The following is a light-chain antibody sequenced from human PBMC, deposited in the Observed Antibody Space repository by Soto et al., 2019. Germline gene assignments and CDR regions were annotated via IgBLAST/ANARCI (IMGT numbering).Light chain of an antibody. CDR1: QSVSDS. V-gene: IGKV1-39*01. J-gene: IGKJ1*01. CDR2: AAS. CDR3: QQSYSTPWT. Sequence: DIQMTQSPSSLSASVGDRVTITCRANQSVSDSLNWYQQKPGKVPKLLIYAASSLQSGVPSRFSGSGSGTDFTLTISSLQPEDFATYYCQQSYSTPWTFGQGTKVDIK.